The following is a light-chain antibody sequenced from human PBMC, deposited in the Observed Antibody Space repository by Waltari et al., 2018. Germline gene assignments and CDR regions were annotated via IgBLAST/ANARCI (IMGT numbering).Light chain of an antibody. Sequence: EIVLTQSPATLSLSPGERATLSCGASQRVSSSSFAWYQQKPGLAPSLLIYDASSRAPGIPDRFSGSGYGTDFTLTISRLEPEDFAVYYCQQYGSSPDTFGQGTKLEIK. CDR3: QQYGSSPDT. V-gene: IGKV3D-20*01. CDR2: DAS. CDR1: QRVSSSS. J-gene: IGKJ2*01.